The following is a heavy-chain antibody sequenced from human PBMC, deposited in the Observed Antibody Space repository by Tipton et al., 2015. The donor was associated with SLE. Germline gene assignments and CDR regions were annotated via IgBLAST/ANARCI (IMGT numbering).Heavy chain of an antibody. CDR1: DYDFTTYW. CDR3: AKEGRLLEWFDGGFDS. D-gene: IGHD3-3*01. Sequence: SGPEVKKPGESLKISCKGSDYDFTTYWIGWVRQMPGKGLEWVALIYYDGHNKSYADSVKGRFTISRDNSKNTVYLQINSLRAEDTAVYYCAKEGRLLEWFDGGFDSWGQGTLVTVSS. J-gene: IGHJ4*02. CDR2: IYYDGHNK. V-gene: IGHV3-33*06.